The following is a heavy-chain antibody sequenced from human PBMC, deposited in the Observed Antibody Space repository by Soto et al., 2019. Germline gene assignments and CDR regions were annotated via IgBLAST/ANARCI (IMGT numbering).Heavy chain of an antibody. CDR2: IIPILATT. J-gene: IGHJ5*02. D-gene: IGHD3-22*01. CDR1: GGTFGSDA. CDR3: ARDRTDSGYSTTLLDP. Sequence: SLKVCCTASGGTFGSDAISWMRQAPGQSVAWVGSIIPILATTNYGHNVQGRVTSPAGESALPAYKRLRSMTSDDTALYYSARDRTDSGYSTTLLDPCGQGTQVTVSS. V-gene: IGHV1-69*11.